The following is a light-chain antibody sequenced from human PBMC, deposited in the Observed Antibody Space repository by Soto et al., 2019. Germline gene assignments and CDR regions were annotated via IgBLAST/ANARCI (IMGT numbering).Light chain of an antibody. CDR3: QQYGSSRSIT. V-gene: IGKV3-20*01. CDR2: GAS. CDR1: QSVSSSY. J-gene: IGKJ5*01. Sequence: EIVLTQSPGTLSVSPGERATLSCRASQSVSSSYLAWYQQKPGQAPRLLIYGASSRATGIPDRFSGSGSGTDFTLTISRLEPEDFAVYYCQQYGSSRSITFGQGTRLEIK.